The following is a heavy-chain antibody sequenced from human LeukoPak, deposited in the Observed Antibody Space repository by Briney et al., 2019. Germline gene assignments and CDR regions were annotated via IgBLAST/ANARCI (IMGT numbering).Heavy chain of an antibody. CDR2: IYYSGST. D-gene: IGHD6-13*01. J-gene: IGHJ4*02. CDR3: ARLDSSSWYYFDY. V-gene: IGHV4-39*01. CDR1: GGSISSSSYY. Sequence: PSETLSLTCTVSGGSISSSSYYWGWIRQPPGKGLEWIGSIYYSGSTYYNPSLKSRVTISVDTSKNQFSLKPSSVTAADTAVYYCARLDSSSWYYFDYWGQGTLVTVSS.